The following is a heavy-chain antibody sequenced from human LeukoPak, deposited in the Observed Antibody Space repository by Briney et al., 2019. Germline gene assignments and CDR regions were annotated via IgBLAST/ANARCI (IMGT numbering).Heavy chain of an antibody. J-gene: IGHJ4*02. CDR3: ARMDLYCGGDCYSGSDY. V-gene: IGHV1-3*01. D-gene: IGHD2-21*02. Sequence: ASVKVPCKASGYTFTSYAMHWVRQAPGQRLEWMGWINAGNGNTKYSQKFQGRVTITRDTSASTAYMELSSLRSEDTAVYYCARMDLYCGGDCYSGSDYWGQGTLVTVSS. CDR2: INAGNGNT. CDR1: GYTFTSYA.